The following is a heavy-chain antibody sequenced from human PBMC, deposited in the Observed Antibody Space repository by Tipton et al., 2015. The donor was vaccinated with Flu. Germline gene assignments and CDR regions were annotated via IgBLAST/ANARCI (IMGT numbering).Heavy chain of an antibody. J-gene: IGHJ2*01. CDR3: ARGIAVARAAWWYFDL. Sequence: GLVKPSETLSLTCTVSGGSISSYYWSWIRQPPGKGLEWVGSIYYSGSTNYNPSLKSRVTISVDTSKNQLSLKLSPVTDADTTVYYCARGIAVARAAWWYFDLWGRGTLVTVSS. D-gene: IGHD6-19*01. V-gene: IGHV4-59*01. CDR2: IYYSGST. CDR1: GGSISSYY.